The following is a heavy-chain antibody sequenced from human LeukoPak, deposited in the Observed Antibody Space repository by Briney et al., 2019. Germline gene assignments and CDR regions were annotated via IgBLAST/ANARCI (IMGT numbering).Heavy chain of an antibody. V-gene: IGHV1-2*02. D-gene: IGHD3-22*01. J-gene: IGHJ4*02. Sequence: ASAKVSCKASGYTFTDYYMHWVRQAPGQGLEWMGWINPNSGGTNYAQKFQGRVTVTRDTSISTAYMELSRLRSDDTAVYYCVRGGGSSGYADYWGQGTLVTVSS. CDR1: GYTFTDYY. CDR3: VRGGGSSGYADY. CDR2: INPNSGGT.